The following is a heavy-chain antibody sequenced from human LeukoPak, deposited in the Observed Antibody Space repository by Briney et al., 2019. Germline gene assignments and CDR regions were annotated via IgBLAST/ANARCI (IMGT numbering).Heavy chain of an antibody. CDR1: GGSISSYY. V-gene: IGHV4-59*08. J-gene: IGHJ4*02. CDR2: IYYSGST. Sequence: SETLSLTCTVSGGSISSYYWSWIRQPPGKGLEWIGYIYYSGSTNYNPSLKSRVTITVDTSKNQFSLKLSSVTAADTAVYYCARHVRVPPQYYYGSGSFDYWGQGTLVTVSS. CDR3: ARHVRVPPQYYYGSGSFDY. D-gene: IGHD3-10*01.